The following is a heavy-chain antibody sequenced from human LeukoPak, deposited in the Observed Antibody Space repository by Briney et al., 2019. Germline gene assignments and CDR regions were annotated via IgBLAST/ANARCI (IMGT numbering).Heavy chain of an antibody. D-gene: IGHD3-10*01. CDR2: ISSSSSYI. J-gene: IGHJ4*02. V-gene: IGHV3-21*01. Sequence: GGSLRLSCAASGFTFSSYSMNWVRQAPGKGLEWVSSISSSSSYIYYADSVKGRFTISRDNAKNSLYLQMNSLRAEDTAVYFCARDYYGSGSYEALVGWGQGTLVTVSS. CDR1: GFTFSSYS. CDR3: ARDYYGSGSYEALVG.